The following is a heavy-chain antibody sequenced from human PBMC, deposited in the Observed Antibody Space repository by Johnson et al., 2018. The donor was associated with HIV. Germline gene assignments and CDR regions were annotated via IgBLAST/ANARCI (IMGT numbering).Heavy chain of an antibody. J-gene: IGHJ3*02. V-gene: IGHV3-33*01. D-gene: IGHD4-17*01. CDR3: ARGLIDYGDSQAFDI. CDR2: IWYDGSNK. Sequence: QMLLVESGGGLVQPGRSLRLSCAASGFTFSSYGMHWVRQAPGKGLEWVAVIWYDGSNKYYADSVKGRFTISRDNSKNTLYLQMNSLRAEDTAVYYCARGLIDYGDSQAFDIWGQGTMVTVSS. CDR1: GFTFSSYG.